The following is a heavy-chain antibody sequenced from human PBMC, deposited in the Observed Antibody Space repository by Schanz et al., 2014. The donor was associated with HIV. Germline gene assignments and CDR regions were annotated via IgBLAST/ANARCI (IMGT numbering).Heavy chain of an antibody. Sequence: QVQLVESGGDVVQPGRSLTLSCAASGFTFSSYSMHWVRQAPGKGLEWVAVISYDGSNKYYADSVKGRSTISRDNSKNTLYLQMNSLRADDTAVYYCAIMIRGVINGMDVWGQGTTVTVSS. CDR1: GFTFSSYS. CDR3: AIMIRGVINGMDV. J-gene: IGHJ6*02. V-gene: IGHV3-30-3*01. D-gene: IGHD3-10*01. CDR2: ISYDGSNK.